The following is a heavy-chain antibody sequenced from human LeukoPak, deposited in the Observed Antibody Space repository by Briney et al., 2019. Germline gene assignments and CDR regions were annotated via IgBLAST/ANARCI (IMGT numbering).Heavy chain of an antibody. CDR3: AKTRTTVISPTDY. Sequence: PGGSLRLSCAVSGITLSMSWVRQAPGKGLEWVAGISDSGGSTKYADSVKGRFTIFRDNSKNALYLQINNLRAEDTAVYYCAKTRTTVISPTDYWGQGTLVTVSS. D-gene: IGHD4-17*01. V-gene: IGHV3-23*01. J-gene: IGHJ4*02. CDR2: ISDSGGST. CDR1: GITLS.